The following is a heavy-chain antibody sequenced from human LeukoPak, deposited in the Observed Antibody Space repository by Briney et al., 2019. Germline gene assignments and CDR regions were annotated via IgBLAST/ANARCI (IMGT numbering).Heavy chain of an antibody. J-gene: IGHJ6*03. D-gene: IGHD6-13*01. CDR1: GGTFSSYA. V-gene: IGHV1-69*13. CDR3: ARVHSSWLPPSPYYYYYYYMDV. CDR2: IIPIFGTA. Sequence: GASVKVSCKASGGTFSSYAISWVRQAPGQGLEWMGGIIPIFGTANYAQKFQGRVTITADESTSTAYMELSSLRSEDAAVYYCARVHSSWLPPSPYYYYYYYMDVWGKGTTVTVSS.